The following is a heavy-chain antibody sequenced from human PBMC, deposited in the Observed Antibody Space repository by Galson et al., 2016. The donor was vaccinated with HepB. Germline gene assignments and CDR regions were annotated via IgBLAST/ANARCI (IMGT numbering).Heavy chain of an antibody. Sequence: SVKVSCKASGYTFSDYDISWVRQAPGQGLEWMGLISAYNANTNYAQKLQGRFTLTTDTSTSTAYMELRSLRSDDPAVYYCARLNGEAPRGSYNYYYGMDVWGQGTTVIVSS. V-gene: IGHV1-18*01. J-gene: IGHJ6*02. D-gene: IGHD3-10*01. CDR3: ARLNGEAPRGSYNYYYGMDV. CDR2: ISAYNANT. CDR1: GYTFSDYD.